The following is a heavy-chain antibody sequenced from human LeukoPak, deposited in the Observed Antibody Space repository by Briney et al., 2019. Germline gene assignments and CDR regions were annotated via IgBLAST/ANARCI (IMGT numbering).Heavy chain of an antibody. CDR1: GGSFSGYY. Sequence: SETLSLTRAVYGGSFSGYYWSWIRQPPGKGLEWIGEINHSGSTNYNPSLKSRVTISVDTSKNQFSLKLSSVTAADTAVYYCARGRLHYDFWSGYYTPNWFDPWGQGTLVTVSS. CDR2: INHSGST. D-gene: IGHD3-3*01. V-gene: IGHV4-34*01. J-gene: IGHJ5*02. CDR3: ARGRLHYDFWSGYYTPNWFDP.